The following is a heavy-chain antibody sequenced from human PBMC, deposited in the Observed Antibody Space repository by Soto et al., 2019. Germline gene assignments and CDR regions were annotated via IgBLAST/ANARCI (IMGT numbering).Heavy chain of an antibody. D-gene: IGHD6-13*01. CDR1: GGSFSDYY. CDR3: ARGRKGYNSSWYVD. CDR2: ISHSGNT. J-gene: IGHJ4*02. Sequence: QVQLQQWGARLLRPSETLSLTCAVYGGSFSDYYWSWIRQPPGKGLEWIVEISHSGNTNYNTSLKSRVIMLIDTSKNQFSLKLSFVTAADTAVYYCARGRKGYNSSWYVDWGQGTLVTVSS. V-gene: IGHV4-34*01.